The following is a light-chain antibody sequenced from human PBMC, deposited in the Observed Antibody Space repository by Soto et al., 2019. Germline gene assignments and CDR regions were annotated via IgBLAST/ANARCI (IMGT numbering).Light chain of an antibody. J-gene: IGKJ1*01. CDR2: DAS. CDR1: QRISRC. V-gene: IGKV1-5*01. Sequence: DLQVTQSPSTPSAPEGDRVSITCRARQRISRCLAWYQQKPGKAPTLLIYDASSLQSGVPSRFSGSGSGTEFTLTISSLQPDDCAIYYCQQYQIDWPFGRGTKVDIK. CDR3: QQYQIDWP.